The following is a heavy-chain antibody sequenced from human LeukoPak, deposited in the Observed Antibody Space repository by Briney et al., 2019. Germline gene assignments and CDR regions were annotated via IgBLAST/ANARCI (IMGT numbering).Heavy chain of an antibody. CDR2: ISLDGSTE. J-gene: IGHJ5*02. V-gene: IGHV3-30-3*01. CDR3: MRDYMGWFDP. D-gene: IGHD3-10*01. Sequence: GGSLRLSCAASGFTFGSCWMNWVRQAPGKGLEWVSIISLDGSTEFYADSVKGRFTISRDTASNTMHLEMNNLRIEDTAVYYCMRDYMGWFDPWGQGSLVTVSS. CDR1: GFTFGSCW.